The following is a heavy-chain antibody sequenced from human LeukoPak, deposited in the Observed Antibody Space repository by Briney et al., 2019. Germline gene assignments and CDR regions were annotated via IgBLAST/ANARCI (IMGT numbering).Heavy chain of an antibody. V-gene: IGHV3-23*01. J-gene: IGHJ4*02. Sequence: PGGSLRLSCAASGFTFSSYAMSWVRQAPGKGPEWVSAISGSGGSTYYADSVKGRFTISRDNSKNTLYLQMNSLRAEDTAVYYCAKDGGRLPRPHFDYWGQGTLVTVSS. CDR3: AKDGGRLPRPHFDY. CDR2: ISGSGGST. CDR1: GFTFSSYA. D-gene: IGHD2-21*01.